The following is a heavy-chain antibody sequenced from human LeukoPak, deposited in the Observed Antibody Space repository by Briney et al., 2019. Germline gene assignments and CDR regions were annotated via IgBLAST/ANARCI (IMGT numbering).Heavy chain of an antibody. CDR2: ISFHNGNT. CDR3: ARADVSGSYYHLDH. Sequence: ASVKVSCKASGYTFTNYGITWVRQAPGQGLEWMGWISFHNGNTNYALKLQGRVTMITDRSTTTAYMELRSLRSDDTAVYYCARADVSGSYYHLDHWGQGTLVTVSS. J-gene: IGHJ4*02. V-gene: IGHV1-18*01. CDR1: GYTFTNYG. D-gene: IGHD3-10*01.